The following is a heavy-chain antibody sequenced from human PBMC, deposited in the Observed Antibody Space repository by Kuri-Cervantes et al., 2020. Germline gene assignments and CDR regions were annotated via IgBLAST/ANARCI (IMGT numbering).Heavy chain of an antibody. D-gene: IGHD4-23*01. CDR1: GDSVSSNSAA. Sequence: LRLSCAISGDSVSSNSAAWNWIRQCPSRGLEWLVRTFYRSKWINDYAVSIKSRIIINPDTSKNQFSLQLNSVTPDDTAVYYCARDVGNSGDLDYWGQGTLVTGSS. CDR3: ARDVGNSGDLDY. CDR2: TFYRSKWIN. V-gene: IGHV6-1*01. J-gene: IGHJ4*02.